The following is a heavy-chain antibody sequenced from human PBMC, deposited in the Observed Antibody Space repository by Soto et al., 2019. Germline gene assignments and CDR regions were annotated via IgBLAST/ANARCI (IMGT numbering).Heavy chain of an antibody. CDR1: GFTFSSYG. D-gene: IGHD3-22*01. CDR2: IWYDGSNK. V-gene: IGHV3-33*01. J-gene: IGHJ6*02. CDR3: ARSAAYYYDSSGYTLPAGGMDV. Sequence: QVQLVESGGGVVQPGRSLRLSCAASGFTFSSYGMHWVRQAPGKGLEWVAVIWYDGSNKYYADSVKGRFTISRDNSKNTLYLQMNSLRAEDTAVYYCARSAAYYYDSSGYTLPAGGMDVWGQGTTVTVSS.